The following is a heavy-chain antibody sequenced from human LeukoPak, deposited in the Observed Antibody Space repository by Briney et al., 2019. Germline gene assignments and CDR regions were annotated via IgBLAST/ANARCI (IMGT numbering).Heavy chain of an antibody. J-gene: IGHJ6*02. Sequence: ASVKVSCKASGYTFTSYAMRWVRQAPGQRLEWMGWINAGNGNTKYSQKFRGRVTMTRDTSTSTVYMELSSLRSEDTAVYYCAREGESSEEYYDFWSGYYRDYYYYGMDVWGQGTTVTVSS. V-gene: IGHV1-3*01. CDR2: INAGNGNT. CDR3: AREGESSEEYYDFWSGYYRDYYYYGMDV. D-gene: IGHD3-3*01. CDR1: GYTFTSYA.